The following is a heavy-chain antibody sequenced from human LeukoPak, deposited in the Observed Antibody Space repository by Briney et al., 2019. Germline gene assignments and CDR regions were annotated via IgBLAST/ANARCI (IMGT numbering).Heavy chain of an antibody. V-gene: IGHV1-18*01. CDR3: AREYSSSSLDY. Sequence: ASVKVSCKASGGTFSSYAISWVRQAPGQGLEWMGWISAYNGNTNYAQKLQGRVTMTTDTSTSTAYMELRSLRSDDTAVYYCAREYSSSSLDYWGQGTLVTVSS. CDR2: ISAYNGNT. CDR1: GGTFSSYA. J-gene: IGHJ4*02. D-gene: IGHD6-6*01.